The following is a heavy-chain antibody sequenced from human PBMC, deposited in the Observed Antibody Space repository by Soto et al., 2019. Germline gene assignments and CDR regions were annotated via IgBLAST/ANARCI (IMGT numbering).Heavy chain of an antibody. CDR2: IIPIFGTA. V-gene: IGHV1-69*01. J-gene: IGHJ5*02. D-gene: IGHD4-17*01. CDR3: ARDGGMYGDYAGGWFDP. Sequence: QVQLVQSGAEVKKPGSSVKVSCKASGGTFSSYAISWVRQAPGQGLEWMGGIIPIFGTANYAQKFQGRVTITADESTSTAYMELSSLRSEDTAEYYCARDGGMYGDYAGGWFDPWGQGTLVTVSS. CDR1: GGTFSSYA.